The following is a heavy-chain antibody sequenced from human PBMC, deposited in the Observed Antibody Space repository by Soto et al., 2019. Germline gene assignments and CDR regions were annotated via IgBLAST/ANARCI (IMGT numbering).Heavy chain of an antibody. CDR3: VRESFTAFDY. CDR2: IRSGGTTI. CDR1: GFTFSDYY. J-gene: IGHJ4*02. D-gene: IGHD2-21*02. Sequence: QVQLVESGGGLVKPGGSLRLSCAASGFTFSDYYMNWIRQAPGKGLEWISYIRSGGTTISYAVSVKGRFTISRDNAKNSLYLEMSSLRAEDTAVYYCVRESFTAFDYWGQGTLVTVSS. V-gene: IGHV3-11*01.